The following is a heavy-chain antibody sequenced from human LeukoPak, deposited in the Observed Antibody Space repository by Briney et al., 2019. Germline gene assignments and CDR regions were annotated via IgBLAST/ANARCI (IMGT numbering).Heavy chain of an antibody. Sequence: PSETLSLTCAVSGGSISSGGYYWSWIRQHPGKGLEWIGYIYYSGSTYYNPSLKSRVTISVDTSKNQSSLKLSSVTAADTAVYYCASQNYYDSPVDYWGQGTLVTVSS. D-gene: IGHD3-22*01. CDR2: IYYSGST. CDR3: ASQNYYDSPVDY. J-gene: IGHJ4*02. V-gene: IGHV4-31*11. CDR1: GGSISSGGYY.